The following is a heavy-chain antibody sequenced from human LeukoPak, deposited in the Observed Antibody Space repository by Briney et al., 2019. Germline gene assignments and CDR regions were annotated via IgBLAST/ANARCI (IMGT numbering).Heavy chain of an antibody. CDR1: GFTFSSYA. Sequence: GRSLRLSCAASGFTFSSYAMHWVRQVPGEGLEWVAVISYDGSNKYYADSVKGRFTISRDNSKNTLYLQMNSLRAEDTAVYYCARDRGQWLGYLDYWGQGTLVTVSS. CDR2: ISYDGSNK. D-gene: IGHD6-19*01. J-gene: IGHJ4*02. V-gene: IGHV3-30-3*01. CDR3: ARDRGQWLGYLDY.